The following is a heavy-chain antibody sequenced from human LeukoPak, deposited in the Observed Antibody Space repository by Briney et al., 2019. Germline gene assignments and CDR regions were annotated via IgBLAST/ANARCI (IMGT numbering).Heavy chain of an antibody. CDR1: GFAFTSHA. J-gene: IGHJ4*02. Sequence: PGGSLRLSCAASGFAFTSHAMSWVRQAPGKGLEWVSLISGSGDSTYYADSVKGRFTISRDNSKNTLYLQMNSLRADDTAVYYYAKESGYDVDFDYWGQGTLVTGSS. V-gene: IGHV3-23*01. D-gene: IGHD5-12*01. CDR2: ISGSGDST. CDR3: AKESGYDVDFDY.